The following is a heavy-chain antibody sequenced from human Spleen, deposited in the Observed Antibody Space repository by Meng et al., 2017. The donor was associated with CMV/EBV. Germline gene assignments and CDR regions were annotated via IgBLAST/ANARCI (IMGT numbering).Heavy chain of an antibody. D-gene: IGHD1-26*01. Sequence: ASVKVSCKTSGYTFTGYYMHWVRQAPGHGLEWMGWINPNIGGTKYAQNFQGRVTMTRDTSISTAYMELSRLRSDDTAAYYCARETAVGATSGMDVWGQGTTVTVSS. CDR3: ARETAVGATSGMDV. V-gene: IGHV1-2*02. CDR1: GYTFTGYY. CDR2: INPNIGGT. J-gene: IGHJ6*02.